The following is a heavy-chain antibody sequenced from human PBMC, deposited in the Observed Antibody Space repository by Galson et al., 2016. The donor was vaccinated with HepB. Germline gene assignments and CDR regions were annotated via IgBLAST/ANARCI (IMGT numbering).Heavy chain of an antibody. J-gene: IGHJ5*02. D-gene: IGHD2-2*01. CDR2: ISGSSTYI. CDR3: ARDPKVVVVPAARNWFDP. Sequence: SLRLSCAASGFTFSNYGMHWVRQAPGKGLEWVSSISGSSTYIHYADSVKGRFTISRDNGKSSLYLQMNSLRAEDTAVYYCARDPKVVVVPAARNWFDPWGQGTLVTVSS. V-gene: IGHV3-21*01. CDR1: GFTFSNYG.